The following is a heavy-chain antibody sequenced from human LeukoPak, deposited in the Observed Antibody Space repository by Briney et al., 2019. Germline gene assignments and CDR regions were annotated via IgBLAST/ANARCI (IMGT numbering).Heavy chain of an antibody. V-gene: IGHV1-69*04. J-gene: IGHJ4*02. Sequence: SVKVSCKASGGTFSSYAISWVRQAPGQGLEWMGRIIPILGIANYAQKFQGRVTITADKSTSTAYMELSNLRSEGTAVYYCARDLRCFDYWGQGTLVTVSS. CDR3: ARDLRCFDY. D-gene: IGHD4-17*01. CDR2: IIPILGIA. CDR1: GGTFSSYA.